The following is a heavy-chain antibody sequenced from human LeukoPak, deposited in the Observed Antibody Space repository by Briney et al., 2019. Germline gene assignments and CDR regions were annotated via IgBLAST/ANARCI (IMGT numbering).Heavy chain of an antibody. J-gene: IGHJ4*02. V-gene: IGHV4-39*01. CDR3: ARQGDGGRAFDY. D-gene: IGHD4-23*01. CDR2: IYYSGST. CDR1: GGSISSSSYY. Sequence: SETLSLTCTASGGSISSSSYYWGWIRQPPGKGLEWIGTIYYSGSTYYNPSLKSRVSVSVDTSKNQFSLRLTSVTATDTAVYYCARQGDGGRAFDYWGQGILVTVSS.